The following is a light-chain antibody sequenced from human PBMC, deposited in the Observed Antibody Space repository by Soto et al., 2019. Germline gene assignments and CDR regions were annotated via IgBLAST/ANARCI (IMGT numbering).Light chain of an antibody. Sequence: QSVLTQPASVSGSPGQSITMSCTGTSSDIGEYNYVSWYQQHPGNAPKLMIYEVSNRPSGVSDRFSGSKSGNTASLTISGLQAEDEADYYCSSYTTSDTWMFGGGTQLTVL. CDR2: EVS. CDR1: SSDIGEYNY. CDR3: SSYTTSDTWM. V-gene: IGLV2-14*01. J-gene: IGLJ3*02.